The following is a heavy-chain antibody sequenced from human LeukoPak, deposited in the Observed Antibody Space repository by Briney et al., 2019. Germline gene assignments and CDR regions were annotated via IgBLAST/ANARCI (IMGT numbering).Heavy chain of an antibody. J-gene: IGHJ4*02. D-gene: IGHD4-17*01. V-gene: IGHV4-59*06. CDR3: ANYGDIGGFDY. CDR1: GGSISSYY. CDR2: IYYSGST. Sequence: SETLSLTCTVSGGSISSYYWSWIRQPPGKGLEWIGYIYYSGSTYYNPSLKSRVTISVDTSKNQFSLKLSSVTAADTAVYYCANYGDIGGFDYWGQGTLVTVSS.